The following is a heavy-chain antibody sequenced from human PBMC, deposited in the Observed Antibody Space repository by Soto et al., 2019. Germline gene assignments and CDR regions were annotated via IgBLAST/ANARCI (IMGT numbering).Heavy chain of an antibody. Sequence: GGSLRLSCTVSGFTFSNAWMTWVRQAPGKGLEWVGRIKSKTDDGTTDYAAPVKGRFTISRDDSRNTLYLQMNSLKTEDTAVYYCTTDSSSWVYYYYYGMDVWGQGTKVTVSS. CDR1: GFTFSNAW. D-gene: IGHD2-2*01. CDR3: TTDSSSWVYYYYYGMDV. CDR2: IKSKTDDGTT. J-gene: IGHJ6*02. V-gene: IGHV3-15*01.